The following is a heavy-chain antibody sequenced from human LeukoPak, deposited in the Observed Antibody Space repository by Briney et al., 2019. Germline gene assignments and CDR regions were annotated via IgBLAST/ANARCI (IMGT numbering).Heavy chain of an antibody. V-gene: IGHV3-7*01. Sequence: PGGSLRLSCAASGFTFSTYWMSWVRQAPGKGLEWVANIKQDGSEKYYVDSVKGRFTVSRDNAKNSLYLQMNSLRAEDTAVYYCATNYGGSPFDYWGQGTLVTVSS. J-gene: IGHJ4*02. CDR2: IKQDGSEK. CDR1: GFTFSTYW. CDR3: ATNYGGSPFDY. D-gene: IGHD4-23*01.